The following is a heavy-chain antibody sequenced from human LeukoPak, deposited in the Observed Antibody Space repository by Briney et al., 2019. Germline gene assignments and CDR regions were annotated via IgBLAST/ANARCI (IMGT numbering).Heavy chain of an antibody. D-gene: IGHD5-12*01. Sequence: ASVKVSCKASGYTFTGYYMHWVRQAPGQGLEWMGWINPNSGGTNYAQKLQGRVTMTTDTSTSTAYMELRSLRSDDTAVYYCARGRGYDHSRHDYWGQGTLVTVSS. CDR1: GYTFTGYY. CDR3: ARGRGYDHSRHDY. CDR2: INPNSGGT. J-gene: IGHJ4*02. V-gene: IGHV1-2*02.